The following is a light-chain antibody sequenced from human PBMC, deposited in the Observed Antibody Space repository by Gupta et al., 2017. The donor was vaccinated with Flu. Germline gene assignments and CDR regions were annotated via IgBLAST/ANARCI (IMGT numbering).Light chain of an antibody. CDR3: QQYYTTPQT. CDR1: QSVLYSSNNKNY. Sequence: NCKSSQSVLYSSNNKNYLAWYQQKPGQPPKLLIYWASTRESVVPDRFSGSGSGTDFTLTISSLQAEDVAVYYCQQYYTTPQTFGQGTKVEIK. CDR2: WAS. V-gene: IGKV4-1*01. J-gene: IGKJ1*01.